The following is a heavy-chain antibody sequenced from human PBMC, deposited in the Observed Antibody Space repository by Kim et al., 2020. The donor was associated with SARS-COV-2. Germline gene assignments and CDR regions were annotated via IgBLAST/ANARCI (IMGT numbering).Heavy chain of an antibody. J-gene: IGHJ6*03. D-gene: IGHD2-15*01. V-gene: IGHV4-31*03. Sequence: SETLSLTCSVSAASINTDDYFWSWIRQHPGKGLEWIGYIHYSGRTEYTPSLKDRVLISFDRSQNHVALRLYSVTAADTAAYYCATDDSRRRVAGGDYMAFWGKGTAVTVSS. CDR2: IHYSGRT. CDR1: AASINTDDYF. CDR3: ATDDSRRRVAGGDYMAF.